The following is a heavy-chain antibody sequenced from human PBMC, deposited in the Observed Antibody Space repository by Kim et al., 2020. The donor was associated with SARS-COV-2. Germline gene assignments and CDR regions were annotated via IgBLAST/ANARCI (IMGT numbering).Heavy chain of an antibody. CDR1: GFTFSSYW. CDR3: ARATASLPEYY. D-gene: IGHD1-26*01. Sequence: GGSLRLSCAASGFTFSSYWMSWVRQAPGKGLEWVANIKPDGSEKYYVDSVKGRFTISRDNAKNSLFLQMNSLRVEDTAVYYCARATASLPEYYWGQGTLVTGSS. CDR2: IKPDGSEK. V-gene: IGHV3-7*01. J-gene: IGHJ4*02.